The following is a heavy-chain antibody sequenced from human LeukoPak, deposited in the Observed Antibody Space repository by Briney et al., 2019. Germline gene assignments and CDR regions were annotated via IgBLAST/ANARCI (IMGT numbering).Heavy chain of an antibody. CDR2: FYYSGNT. Sequence: TLSLTFTMCGGYNTTRIFYWCWSPGPPGRGLRGIGIFYYSGNTYYNPSLKSRVTISVDTSKNHFSLELSSVTAADTAVYYCARAYYYERSGYYYQTFDYWGQGTLVTVSA. V-gene: IGHV4-39*02. D-gene: IGHD3-22*01. CDR3: ARAYYYERSGYYYQTFDY. J-gene: IGHJ4*02. CDR1: GGYNTTRIFY.